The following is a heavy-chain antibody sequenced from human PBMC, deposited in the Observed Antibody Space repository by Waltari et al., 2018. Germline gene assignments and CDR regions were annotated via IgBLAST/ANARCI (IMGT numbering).Heavy chain of an antibody. CDR3: ARVRLYGSPWFDP. CDR2: IYYSGST. CDR1: GGSISSHY. Sequence: QVQLQESGPGLVKPSETLSLTCTVSGGSISSHYWSWIRQPPGKGLEWIGYIYYSGSTNDNPSLKSRVTISVDTSKNQFSLKLSSVTAADTAVYYCARVRLYGSPWFDPWGQGTLVIVSS. J-gene: IGHJ5*02. D-gene: IGHD1-26*01. V-gene: IGHV4-59*11.